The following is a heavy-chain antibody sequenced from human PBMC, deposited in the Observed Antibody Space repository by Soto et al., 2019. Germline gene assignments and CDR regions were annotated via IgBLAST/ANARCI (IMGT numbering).Heavy chain of an antibody. CDR2: LGAIGA. CDR1: GFIFSAHA. Sequence: GGSLRLSCVGSGFIFSAHAITWVRQAPGKGLEWVSTLGAIGAFYADSVEGRFTISRDNSKNTVNLQMNSLRAEDTAIYYCARDLTTHDYWGQGTVVTAPQ. V-gene: IGHV3-23*01. CDR3: ARDLTTHDY. J-gene: IGHJ4*02.